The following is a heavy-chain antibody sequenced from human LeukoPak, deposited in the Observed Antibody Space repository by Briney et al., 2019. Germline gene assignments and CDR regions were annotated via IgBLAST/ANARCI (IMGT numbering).Heavy chain of an antibody. CDR1: GGSFSGYY. CDR3: ARGGGGSWYGNYYYGMDV. D-gene: IGHD6-13*01. J-gene: IGHJ6*02. CDR2: INHSGST. V-gene: IGHV4-34*01. Sequence: SETLSLTCAVYGGSFSGYYWGWIRQPPGKGLEWIGEINHSGSTNYNPSLKSRVTISVDTSKNQFSLKLGSVTAADTAVYYCARGGGGSWYGNYYYGMDVWGQGTTVTVSS.